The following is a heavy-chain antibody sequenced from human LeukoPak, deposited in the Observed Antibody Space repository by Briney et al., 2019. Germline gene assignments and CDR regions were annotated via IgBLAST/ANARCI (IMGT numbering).Heavy chain of an antibody. D-gene: IGHD3/OR15-3a*01. J-gene: IGHJ5*02. CDR1: GGSISSSSYY. CDR2: IYYSGST. CDR3: ARLEGTSWTGFWLDP. V-gene: IGHV4-39*07. Sequence: SETLSLTCTVSGGSISSSSYYWGWIRQPPGKGLEWIGSIYYSGSTYYNPSLKSRVTISVDTPKNQFSLNLRSATAADTAVYYCARLEGTSWTGFWLDPWGQGTLVTVSS.